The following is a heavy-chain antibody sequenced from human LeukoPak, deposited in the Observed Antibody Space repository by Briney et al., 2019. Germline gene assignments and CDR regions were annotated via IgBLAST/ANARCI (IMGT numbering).Heavy chain of an antibody. J-gene: IGHJ6*02. Sequence: AASVKVSCKASGYTFTTYGFSWVRQAPGQGLEWMGWISAYNGNTNYAQKLQGRVTMTTDTSTSTAYMELRSLRSDDTAVYYCARAPYCSSTSCPRGGYYYGMDVWGQGTTVTVSS. D-gene: IGHD2-2*01. CDR2: ISAYNGNT. CDR1: GYTFTTYG. CDR3: ARAPYCSSTSCPRGGYYYGMDV. V-gene: IGHV1-18*01.